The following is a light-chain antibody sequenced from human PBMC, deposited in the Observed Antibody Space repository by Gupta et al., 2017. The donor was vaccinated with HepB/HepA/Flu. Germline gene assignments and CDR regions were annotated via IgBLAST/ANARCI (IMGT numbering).Light chain of an antibody. J-gene: IGKJ2*01. CDR1: QSISSY. CDR3: QQSDSTPYT. Sequence: SVGDRVTITCRASQSISSYLNWYQQKPGKAPKLLIYAASSLQSGVPSRFSGSGSGTDFTLTISSLQPEDFATYYCQQSDSTPYTFGQGTKMEIK. V-gene: IGKV1-39*01. CDR2: AAS.